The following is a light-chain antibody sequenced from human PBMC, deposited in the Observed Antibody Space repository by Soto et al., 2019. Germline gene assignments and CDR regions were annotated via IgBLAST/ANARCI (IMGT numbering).Light chain of an antibody. CDR2: AAS. V-gene: IGKV1-39*01. Sequence: DIQMTQSPSSLSASVGDRVTSTCRASQSISTYLSWYQQKPGKAPNLLIYAASTLQRGVPSRFSGSGSGTDFTLTIGRLEPEDFAVYYCQQFDDSQWTFGQGTKVEIK. CDR1: QSISTY. J-gene: IGKJ1*01. CDR3: QQFDDSQWT.